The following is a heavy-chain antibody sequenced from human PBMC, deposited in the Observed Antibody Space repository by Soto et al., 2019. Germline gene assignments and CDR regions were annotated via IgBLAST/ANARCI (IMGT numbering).Heavy chain of an antibody. CDR2: IYYSGST. D-gene: IGHD3-10*01. Sequence: SETLSLTCTVSGGSISSYYWSWIRQPPGKGLEWIGYIYYSGSTNYNPSLKSRVTISVDTSKNQFSLKLSSVTAADTAVYYCARNRYYGSASYLRRIPPNCFDPWGQGTLVTVSS. V-gene: IGHV4-59*13. CDR1: GGSISSYY. J-gene: IGHJ5*02. CDR3: ARNRYYGSASYLRRIPPNCFDP.